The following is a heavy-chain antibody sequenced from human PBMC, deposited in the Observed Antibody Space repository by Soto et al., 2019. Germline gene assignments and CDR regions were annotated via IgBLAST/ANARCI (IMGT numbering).Heavy chain of an antibody. V-gene: IGHV3-7*01. CDR3: ASSHILVPIYFDY. Sequence: GGSLRLSCAASGFTFSSYWMSWVRQAPGKGLEWVANIKQDGSEKYYVDSVKGRFTISRDNAKNSLYLQMNSLRAEDTAVYYCASSHILVPIYFDYWGQGTLVTVSS. D-gene: IGHD2-2*01. J-gene: IGHJ4*02. CDR2: IKQDGSEK. CDR1: GFTFSSYW.